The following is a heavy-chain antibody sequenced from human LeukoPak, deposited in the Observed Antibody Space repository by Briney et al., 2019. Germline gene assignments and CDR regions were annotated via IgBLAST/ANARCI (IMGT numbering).Heavy chain of an antibody. CDR2: IYYSGST. CDR1: GGSISSYY. CDR3: ARDQTWAKLFDY. J-gene: IGHJ4*02. V-gene: IGHV4-59*01. Sequence: PSETLSLTCTVSGGSISSYYWSWIRQPPGKGLEWIGYIYYSGSTNYSPSLKSRVTISVDTSKNQFSLKLSSVTAADTAVYYCARDQTWAKLFDYWGQGTLVTVSS. D-gene: IGHD7-27*01.